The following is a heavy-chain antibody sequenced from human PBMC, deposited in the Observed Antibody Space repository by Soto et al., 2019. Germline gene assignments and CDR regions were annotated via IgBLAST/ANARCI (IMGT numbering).Heavy chain of an antibody. D-gene: IGHD3-10*01. CDR3: ARDQRYYGSGSYYSDN. CDR1: GYVFISYG. CDR2: ISAYTGKS. J-gene: IGHJ4*02. Sequence: QVQLVQSGPEVKKPGASVKVSCKTSGYVFISYGISWVRQAPGHGRERVGWISAYTGKSDYAQKFQGRDTMTTETSTSTAFLELWSLRSDDTAVYYCARDQRYYGSGSYYSDNWGQGTLVTVSS. V-gene: IGHV1-18*04.